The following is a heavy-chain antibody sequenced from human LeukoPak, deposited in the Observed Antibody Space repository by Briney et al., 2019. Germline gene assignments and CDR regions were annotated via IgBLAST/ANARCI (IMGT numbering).Heavy chain of an antibody. J-gene: IGHJ4*02. Sequence: GGSLRLSCAASGFTFSNYGMHWVRQAPGKGLEWVSIIWYDGSDKYYADSVKGRFTVSKDNSKNTLYLQMNSLRAEDTAVYYCAKSTSSSGLYYLDYWGQGTLVTVSS. V-gene: IGHV3-33*06. CDR2: IWYDGSDK. CDR3: AKSTSSSGLYYLDY. D-gene: IGHD5-12*01. CDR1: GFTFSNYG.